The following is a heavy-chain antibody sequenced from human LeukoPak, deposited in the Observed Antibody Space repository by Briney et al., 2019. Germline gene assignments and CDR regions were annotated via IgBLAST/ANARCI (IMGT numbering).Heavy chain of an antibody. CDR3: ARVLITRFYYDISGPLNL. Sequence: GGSLRLACAASGFTVSSHYMSWVRQAPGKVLEWVSLIYSAGSVYYADSVKDRFSISGDDSKNTLDLQMNTLRAEDTAVYYCARVLITRFYYDISGPLNLRGQGTLVTVSS. CDR1: GFTVSSHY. D-gene: IGHD3-22*01. CDR2: IYSAGSV. V-gene: IGHV3-66*01. J-gene: IGHJ4*02.